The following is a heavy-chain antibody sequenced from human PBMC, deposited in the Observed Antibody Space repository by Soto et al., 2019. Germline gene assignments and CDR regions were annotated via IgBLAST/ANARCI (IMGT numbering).Heavy chain of an antibody. D-gene: IGHD2-21*01. CDR1: GGSISSSY. J-gene: IGHJ4*02. CDR3: ARQVIY. Sequence: PSETLSLTCTVSGGSISSSYWSWIRQPPGKGLEWIGYIYDSGSTYYNSSLKSRVTMSVDTSKNQFSLKLSSVTAADTAVYYCARQVIYWGEGTPVTVSS. CDR2: IYDSGST. V-gene: IGHV4-59*08.